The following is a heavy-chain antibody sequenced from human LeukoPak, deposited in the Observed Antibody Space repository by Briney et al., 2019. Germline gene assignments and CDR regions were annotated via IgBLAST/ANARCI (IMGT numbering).Heavy chain of an antibody. Sequence: SETLSLTCAVYGGSFSGYYWSWIRQPPGKGLEWIGEINHSGSTNYNPSLKSRVTISVDTSKNQFSLKLSSVTAADTAAYYCARGPGYSSGWYRFFHYWGQGTLVTVSS. CDR2: INHSGST. CDR3: ARGPGYSSGWYRFFHY. CDR1: GGSFSGYY. V-gene: IGHV4-34*01. J-gene: IGHJ4*02. D-gene: IGHD6-19*01.